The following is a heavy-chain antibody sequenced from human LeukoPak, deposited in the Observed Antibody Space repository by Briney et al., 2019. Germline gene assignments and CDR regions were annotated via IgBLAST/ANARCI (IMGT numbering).Heavy chain of an antibody. CDR2: IYYSGST. D-gene: IGHD5-12*01. Sequence: SETLSLTCTVSGGSISSYYWSWIRQPPGKGLEWIGYIYYSGSTNYNPSLKSRVTISVDTSKNQFSLRLTSVTAADTAVYYCARYPYSDSGVWQAFDYWGQGTLVTVSS. CDR3: ARYPYSDSGVWQAFDY. J-gene: IGHJ4*02. CDR1: GGSISSYY. V-gene: IGHV4-59*08.